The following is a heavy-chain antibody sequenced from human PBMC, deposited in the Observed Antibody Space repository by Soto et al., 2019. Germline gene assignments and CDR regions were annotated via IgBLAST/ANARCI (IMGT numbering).Heavy chain of an antibody. V-gene: IGHV1-69*01. CDR2: IIPYYNTL. CDR3: ASGASRWYPYFFDS. J-gene: IGHJ4*02. D-gene: IGHD6-13*01. CDR1: EGTFNSYA. Sequence: QAQVVPSGAEVRKPGSSVKLSCKASEGTFNSYAIAWVRQAPGQGLEWMGGIIPYYNTLNYAQKFQDRVTITADDSTNAVYMELSSLRSDDTAVDFCASGASRWYPYFFDSWAQGTLVTVSS.